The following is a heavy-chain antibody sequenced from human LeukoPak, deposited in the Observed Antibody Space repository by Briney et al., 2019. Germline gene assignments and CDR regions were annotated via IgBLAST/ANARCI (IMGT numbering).Heavy chain of an antibody. D-gene: IGHD2-15*01. J-gene: IGHJ5*02. Sequence: ASVKVSCKASGGTFSSYAISWVRQAPGQGLEWMGGIIPIFGTAIYAQKFQGRVTITADESTSTAYMELSSLRSEDTAVYYCARACGGGSCRRNWFDPWGQGTLVTVSS. V-gene: IGHV1-69*13. CDR3: ARACGGGSCRRNWFDP. CDR1: GGTFSSYA. CDR2: IIPIFGTA.